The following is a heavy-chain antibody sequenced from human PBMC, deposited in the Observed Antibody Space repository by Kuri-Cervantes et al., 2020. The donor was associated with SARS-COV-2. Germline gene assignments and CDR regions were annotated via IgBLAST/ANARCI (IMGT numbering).Heavy chain of an antibody. CDR2: INDAGTTT. D-gene: IGHD3-10*01. CDR3: ATGFTSVWFRPLAY. Sequence: GESLKISCAASGFSFSDYVMTWVRQAPGKGLEWVSIINDAGTTTHYADSVKSRFTISRDNSKNTVYLQMNNLEVEDTAVYFCATGFTSVWFRPLAYWGQGTLVTVSS. CDR1: GFSFSDYV. V-gene: IGHV3-23*01. J-gene: IGHJ4*02.